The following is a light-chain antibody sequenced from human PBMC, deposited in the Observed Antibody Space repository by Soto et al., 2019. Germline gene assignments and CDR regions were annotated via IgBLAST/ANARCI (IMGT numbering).Light chain of an antibody. V-gene: IGKV3-15*01. CDR3: QQYHNAGST. CDR1: QSVSNT. J-gene: IGKJ1*01. CDR2: GAS. Sequence: IVMTQSPATLSVSPGGRASLSCRASQSVSNTLAWYQQKPGQAPRLLIYGASTRAAGIPGRFSGSGSGTEFTLIISSLQSDAFAVYYCQQYHNAGSTFGQGTKVEI.